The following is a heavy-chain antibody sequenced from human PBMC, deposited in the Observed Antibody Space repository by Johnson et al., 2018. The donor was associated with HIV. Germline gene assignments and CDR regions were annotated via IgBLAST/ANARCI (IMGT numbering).Heavy chain of an antibody. V-gene: IGHV3-23*04. CDR3: AKDKQPGNGRYDALDI. D-gene: IGHD1-1*01. J-gene: IGHJ3*02. CDR1: GFTFSSYA. CDR2: ISGSGGST. Sequence: VQLVESGGGLVQPGGSLRLSCAASGFTFSSYAMSWVRQAPGKGLEWVSAISGSGGSTYYADSVKGRFTISRDNSKNTLYLQMNSLRAEDTAVYYCAKDKQPGNGRYDALDIWGQGTTVIVSS.